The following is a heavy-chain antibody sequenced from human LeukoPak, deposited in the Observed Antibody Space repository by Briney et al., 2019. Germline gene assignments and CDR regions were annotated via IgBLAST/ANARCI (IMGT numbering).Heavy chain of an antibody. CDR3: AKDRYTSGWYAGWFDP. CDR1: GFTFSSYT. D-gene: IGHD6-19*01. V-gene: IGHV3-30*04. J-gene: IGHJ5*02. Sequence: PGGSLRLSCVASGFTFSSYTLHWVRQAPGKGLERVAVMSYDGSHKFHADSVKGRFTISRDISKNSLYLQMNNLTTEDTAFYYCAKDRYTSGWYAGWFDPWGQGTLVTVSS. CDR2: MSYDGSHK.